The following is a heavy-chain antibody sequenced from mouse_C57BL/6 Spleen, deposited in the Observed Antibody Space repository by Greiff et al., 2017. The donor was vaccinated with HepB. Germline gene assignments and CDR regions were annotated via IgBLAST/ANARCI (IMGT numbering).Heavy chain of an antibody. CDR3: ASGVGRLDY. V-gene: IGHV1-82*01. CDR1: GYAFSSSW. J-gene: IGHJ2*01. CDR2: IYPGDGDT. D-gene: IGHD4-1*01. Sequence: QVQLQQSGPELVKPGASVKISCKASGYAFSSSWMNWVKQRPGKGLEWIGRIYPGDGDTNYNGKFKGKATLTADKSSSTAYMQLSSLTSEDSAVYFCASGVGRLDYWGQGTTLTVSS.